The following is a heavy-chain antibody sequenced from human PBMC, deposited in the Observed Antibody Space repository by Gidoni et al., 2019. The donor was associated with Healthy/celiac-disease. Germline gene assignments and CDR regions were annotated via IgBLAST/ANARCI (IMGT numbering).Heavy chain of an antibody. CDR3: AREVLLWFGELSSYYYVMDV. J-gene: IGHJ6*02. CDR1: GYTFTSYD. CDR2: MNPNSGNT. Sequence: QVQLVQSGAEVKKPGASVKVSCKASGYTFTSYDINWVRQATGQGLEWMGWMNPNSGNTGYAQKFQGRVTMTRNTSISTAYMELSSLRSEDTAVYYCAREVLLWFGELSSYYYVMDVWGQGTTVTVSS. D-gene: IGHD3-10*01. V-gene: IGHV1-8*01.